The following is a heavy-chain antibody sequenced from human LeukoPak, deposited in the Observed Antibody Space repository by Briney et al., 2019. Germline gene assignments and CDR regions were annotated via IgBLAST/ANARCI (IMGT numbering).Heavy chain of an antibody. D-gene: IGHD3-16*01. CDR1: GGSITSGDYY. CDR3: ARARGSFTYYFDY. Sequence: SETLSLTCTVSGGSITSGDYYWNWIRQQPGMGLEWIGYIYHTGSTYYNPSLKSRVTISVDTSKNQFSLKLSSVTAADTAVYYCARARGSFTYYFDYWGQGTLVTVSS. J-gene: IGHJ4*02. V-gene: IGHV4-31*03. CDR2: IYHTGST.